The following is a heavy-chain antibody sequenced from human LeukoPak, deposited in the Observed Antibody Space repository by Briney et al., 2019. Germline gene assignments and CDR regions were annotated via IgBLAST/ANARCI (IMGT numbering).Heavy chain of an antibody. D-gene: IGHD1-26*01. J-gene: IGHJ6*03. CDR1: GGTFSSYA. Sequence: GGSLRLSCAASGGTFSSYAISWVRQAPGQGLEWMGGIIPIFGTANYAQKFQGRVTITADKSTSTAYMELSSLRSEDTAVYYCASRPYSYSSKDYYFYYMDVWGKGTTVTVSS. V-gene: IGHV1-69*06. CDR2: IIPIFGTA. CDR3: ASRPYSYSSKDYYFYYMDV.